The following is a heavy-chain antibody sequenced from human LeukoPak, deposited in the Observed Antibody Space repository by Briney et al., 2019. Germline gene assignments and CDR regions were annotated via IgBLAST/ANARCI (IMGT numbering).Heavy chain of an antibody. CDR1: GGSISSGDYY. Sequence: PSETLSLTCTVSGGSISSGDYYWSWIRQPPGKGLEWIGYIYYSGSTYYNPSLKSRVTISVDTSKNQFSLKLSSVTAADTAVYYCARVYYDSSGYSIYFDYWGQGTLVTVSS. J-gene: IGHJ4*02. CDR3: ARVYYDSSGYSIYFDY. V-gene: IGHV4-30-4*01. CDR2: IYYSGST. D-gene: IGHD3-22*01.